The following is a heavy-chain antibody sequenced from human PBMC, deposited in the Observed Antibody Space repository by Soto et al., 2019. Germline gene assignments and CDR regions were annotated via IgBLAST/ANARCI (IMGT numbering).Heavy chain of an antibody. J-gene: IGHJ4*02. V-gene: IGHV4-39*01. CDR2: VFYTGFT. D-gene: IGHD1-20*01. Sequence: SETLSLTCAVSGGSISGSYYYWAWLRQSPGKGPEWIGSVFYTGFTSYNPSLESRVSVSVDTSKSRFSLKLSAVTAADTAVYYCATSQKGYNWNYFDHWGQGALVTVSS. CDR1: GGSISGSYYY. CDR3: ATSQKGYNWNYFDH.